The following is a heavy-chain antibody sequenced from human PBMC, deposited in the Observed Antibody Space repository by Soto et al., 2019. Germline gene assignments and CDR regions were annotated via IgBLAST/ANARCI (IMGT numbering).Heavy chain of an antibody. D-gene: IGHD6-19*01. CDR1: GFDFTYYA. V-gene: IGHV3-30*18. J-gene: IGHJ4*02. CDR2: MSSDGSKI. Sequence: QVQLVESGGGAVQPGESLRLSCVASGFDFTYYAMHWFRQAPGKGLESVAVMSSDGSKIHHTDSVKGRFTISRDNSKNTLYLHMNSLRKEDTAAYFRAKDEGVGGTLGLFHYWGQGTLVSVSS. CDR3: AKDEGVGGTLGLFHY.